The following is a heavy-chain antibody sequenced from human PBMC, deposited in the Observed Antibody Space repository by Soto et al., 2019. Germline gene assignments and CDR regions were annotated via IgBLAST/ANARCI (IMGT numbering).Heavy chain of an antibody. CDR3: AKGRVAAAGAYFDY. D-gene: IGHD6-13*01. CDR2: ISWNSGSI. V-gene: IGHV3-9*01. J-gene: IGHJ4*02. CDR1: GFTFDDYA. Sequence: GGSLRLSCAASGFTFDDYAMHWVRQAPGKGLEWVSGISWNSGSIGYADSVKGRFTIPRDNAKNSLYLQMNSLRAEDTALYYCAKGRVAAAGAYFDYWGQGTLVTVSS.